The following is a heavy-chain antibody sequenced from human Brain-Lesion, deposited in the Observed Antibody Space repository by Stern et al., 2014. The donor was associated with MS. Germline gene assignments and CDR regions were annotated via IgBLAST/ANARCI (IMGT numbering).Heavy chain of an antibody. CDR1: GGSVSSTSYA. J-gene: IGHJ5*02. CDR3: AGEEDIRYCSGGSCTGNWFDP. D-gene: IGHD2-15*01. V-gene: IGHV4-39*02. CDR2: IYYSGHT. Sequence: MQLVESGPGLVKPSETLSLTCTVAGGSVSSTSYAWAWIRQPPGKGLEWIGTIYYSGHTYYSPSLKRRLTISLATSQNHFSLQLRSVTAADTAVYYCAGEEDIRYCSGGSCTGNWFDPWGQGTLVTVSS.